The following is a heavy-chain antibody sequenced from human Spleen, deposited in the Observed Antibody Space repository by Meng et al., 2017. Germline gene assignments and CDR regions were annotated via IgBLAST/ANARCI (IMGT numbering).Heavy chain of an antibody. Sequence: GGSLRLSCAVSGFSFSGYWMSWVREAPGKGLEWVANINEDASERYYVDSVRGRFTISRDNAKKTLYLQMNGLRAEDTAVYYCAREIIGAASAFDIWGQGTLVTVSS. V-gene: IGHV3-7*01. CDR1: GFSFSGYW. D-gene: IGHD2/OR15-2a*01. J-gene: IGHJ3*02. CDR2: INEDASER. CDR3: AREIIGAASAFDI.